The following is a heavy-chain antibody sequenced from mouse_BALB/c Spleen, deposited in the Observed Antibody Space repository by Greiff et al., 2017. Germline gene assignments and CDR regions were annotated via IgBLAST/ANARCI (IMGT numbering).Heavy chain of an antibody. CDR1: GYTFTSYW. D-gene: IGHD4-1*01. V-gene: IGHV1-69*02. CDR2: IDPSDSYT. J-gene: IGHJ3*01. Sequence: VQLHQPGAELVKPGASVKLSCKASGYTFTSYWMHWVKQRPGQGLEWIGEIDPSDSYTNYNQKFKGKATLTVDKSSSTAYMQLSSLTSEDSAVYYCARSGANWAWFAYWGQGTLVTVSA. CDR3: ARSGANWAWFAY.